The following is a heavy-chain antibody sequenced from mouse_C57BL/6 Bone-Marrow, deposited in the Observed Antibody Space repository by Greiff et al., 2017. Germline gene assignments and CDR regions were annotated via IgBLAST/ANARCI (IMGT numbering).Heavy chain of an antibody. CDR2: LPPNSGST. D-gene: IGHD2-3*01. CDR3: ARRWLRFDY. V-gene: IGHV1-64*01. CDR1: GYTFTSYW. J-gene: IGHJ2*01. Sequence: QVQLKQPGAELVKPGASVKLSCKASGYTFTSYWMHWVKQRPGQGLEWIGMLPPNSGSTNYNEKFKSKATLTVDKSSSTAYMQLSSLTSEDSAVYYCARRWLRFDYWGQGTTLTVSS.